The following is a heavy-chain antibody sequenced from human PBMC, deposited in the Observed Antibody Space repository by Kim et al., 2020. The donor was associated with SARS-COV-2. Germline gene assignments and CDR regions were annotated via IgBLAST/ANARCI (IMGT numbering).Heavy chain of an antibody. Sequence: IHYADCVKGQLTISRDNAENSLYLQMNGLRDEDTAVYYGVRDNNWSFDYWGQGTLVTVSS. D-gene: IGHD1-1*01. CDR3: VRDNNWSFDY. V-gene: IGHV3-48*02. J-gene: IGHJ4*02. CDR2: I.